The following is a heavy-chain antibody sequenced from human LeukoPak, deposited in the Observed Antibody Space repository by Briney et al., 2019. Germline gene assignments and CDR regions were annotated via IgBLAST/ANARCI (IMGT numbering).Heavy chain of an antibody. CDR1: GFTFSSYS. V-gene: IGHV3-21*04. CDR3: AKDYAGGWPKRGMDV. Sequence: GGSLRLSCAASGFTFSSYSMNWVRQAPGKGLEWVSSISSSSSYIYYADPVKGRFTISRDNAKNSLYLQMNSLRAEDTAVYYCAKDYAGGWPKRGMDVWGKGTTVTVSS. D-gene: IGHD3-16*01. CDR2: ISSSSSYI. J-gene: IGHJ6*03.